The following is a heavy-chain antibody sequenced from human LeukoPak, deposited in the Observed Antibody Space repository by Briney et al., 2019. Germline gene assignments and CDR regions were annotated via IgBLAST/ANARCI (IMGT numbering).Heavy chain of an antibody. CDR3: ARDLVDTGMWEFDY. V-gene: IGHV1-2*02. D-gene: IGHD5-18*01. Sequence: ASVKLSCKASGYTFTGYIMHWVRQAPGQGLEWMGWINPNSGDTKYTQKFQVRVTLTRDTSISTAYMELNRLRSDDTAVYYCARDLVDTGMWEFDYWGQGTLVTVSS. J-gene: IGHJ4*02. CDR1: GYTFTGYI. CDR2: INPNSGDT.